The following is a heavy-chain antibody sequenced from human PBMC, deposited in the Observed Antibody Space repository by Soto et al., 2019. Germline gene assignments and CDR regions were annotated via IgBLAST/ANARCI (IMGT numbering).Heavy chain of an antibody. J-gene: IGHJ4*02. D-gene: IGHD4-17*01. CDR1: GGSISSYY. CDR2: IYHSGST. Sequence: SETLSLTCTVSGGSISSYYWSWIRQPPGKGLEWIGYIYHSGSTNYNPSLKSRVTISVDRSKNQFSLKLSSVTAADTAVYYCARGTVTLDYWGQGTLVTVSS. CDR3: ARGTVTLDY. V-gene: IGHV4-59*12.